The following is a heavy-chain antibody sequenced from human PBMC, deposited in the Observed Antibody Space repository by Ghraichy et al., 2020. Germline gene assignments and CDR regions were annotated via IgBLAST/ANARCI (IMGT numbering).Heavy chain of an antibody. CDR2: ISSSSSTI. J-gene: IGHJ6*02. V-gene: IGHV3-48*02. D-gene: IGHD6-13*01. Sequence: GGSLRLSCAASGFTFSSYSMNWVRQAPGKGLEWVSYISSSSSTIYYADSVKGRFTISRDNAKNSLYLQMNSLRDEDTAVYYCARRGSSWYGDLFRGEYYYYYYCMDVWGQGTTVTVSS. CDR3: ARRGSSWYGDLFRGEYYYYYYCMDV. CDR1: GFTFSSYS.